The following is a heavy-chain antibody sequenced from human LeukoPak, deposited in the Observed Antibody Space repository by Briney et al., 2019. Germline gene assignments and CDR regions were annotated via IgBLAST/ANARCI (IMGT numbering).Heavy chain of an antibody. CDR1: GFTFSNYA. Sequence: GGSLRPSCAASGFTFSNYAMSWVRQAPGKGLEWVSSISGSGFTYYADSVKGRFTISRDNSKNTLYLQMNSLRAADTAVYYCAKEHGYDSSASFDYWGQGTLVTVSS. J-gene: IGHJ4*02. D-gene: IGHD3-22*01. CDR3: AKEHGYDSSASFDY. CDR2: ISGSGFT. V-gene: IGHV3-23*01.